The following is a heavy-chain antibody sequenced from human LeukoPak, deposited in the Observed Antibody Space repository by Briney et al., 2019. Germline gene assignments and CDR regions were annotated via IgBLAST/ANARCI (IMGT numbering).Heavy chain of an antibody. J-gene: IGHJ6*02. CDR2: ISYDGSNK. CDR3: AGMRRPYYYYGMDV. V-gene: IGHV3-30-3*01. Sequence: GGSLRLSCAASGFTFSSYAMHWVRQAPGKGLEWVAVISYDGSNKYYADSVKGRFTISRDNSKNTLYLQMNSLRAEDTAVYYCAGMRRPYYYYGMDVWGQGTTVTVSS. CDR1: GFTFSSYA.